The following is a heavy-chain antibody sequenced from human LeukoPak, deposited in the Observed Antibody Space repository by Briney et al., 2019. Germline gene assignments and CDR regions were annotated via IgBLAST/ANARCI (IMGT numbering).Heavy chain of an antibody. D-gene: IGHD6-19*01. CDR2: ISGSGGST. CDR3: AKDLSHGAVAGTSDY. J-gene: IGHJ4*02. Sequence: PGGSLRLSCAASGFTFSSYAMSWVRQAPGKGLEWVSAISGSGGSTYYADSVKGRFTISRDNSKNTLYLQMNSLRAKDTAVYYCAKDLSHGAVAGTSDYWGQGTLVTVSS. CDR1: GFTFSSYA. V-gene: IGHV3-23*01.